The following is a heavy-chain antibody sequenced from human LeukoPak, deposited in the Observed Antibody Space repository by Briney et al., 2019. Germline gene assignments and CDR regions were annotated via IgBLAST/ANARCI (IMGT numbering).Heavy chain of an antibody. CDR1: GFTLSSYS. CDR3: ARLADYDRSGYFDY. V-gene: IGHV3-21*01. Sequence: PGGSLRLSCAASGFTLSSYSMNWVRQAPGKGLEWVSSISSSSSYIYYTDSVKGRFTISRDNAKNSLYLQMNSLRAEDTAVYYCARLADYDRSGYFDYWGQGTLVTVSS. CDR2: ISSSSSYI. D-gene: IGHD3-22*01. J-gene: IGHJ4*02.